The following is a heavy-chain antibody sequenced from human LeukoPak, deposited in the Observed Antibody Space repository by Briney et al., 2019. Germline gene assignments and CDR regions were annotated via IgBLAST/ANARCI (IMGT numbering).Heavy chain of an antibody. CDR3: ARDPKGGYSYGWGAFDI. Sequence: GGSLRLSCVASGFTFSGNAMHWVRQAPGKGLEWMAIISFDGDNKYYADSVKGRFTISRDNSRNTLYLKMNSLRAEDTAMYYCARDPKGGYSYGWGAFDIWGHGTMVTVSS. CDR1: GFTFSGNA. D-gene: IGHD5-18*01. J-gene: IGHJ3*02. V-gene: IGHV3-30*04. CDR2: ISFDGDNK.